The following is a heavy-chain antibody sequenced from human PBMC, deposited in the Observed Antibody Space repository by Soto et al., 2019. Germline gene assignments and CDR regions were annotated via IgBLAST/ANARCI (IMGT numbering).Heavy chain of an antibody. Sequence: GXSXKVSCKTTGGTXISYAIRLVRQAPGQGLEWMGGIIPIFGTANYAQKFQGRVTITAGESTITAYIELSSPRSEETAVYYCERDWVKTRHYGYCSGGSCYESNAFDIWGQGTMVTVSS. V-gene: IGHV1-69*13. J-gene: IGHJ3*02. CDR1: GGTXISYA. CDR3: ERDWVKTRHYGYCSGGSCYESNAFDI. D-gene: IGHD2-15*01. CDR2: IIPIFGTA.